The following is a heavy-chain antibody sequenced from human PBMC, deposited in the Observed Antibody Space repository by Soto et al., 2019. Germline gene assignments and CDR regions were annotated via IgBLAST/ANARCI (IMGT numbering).Heavy chain of an antibody. CDR3: SRWRDGYNLFCGMDV. J-gene: IGHJ6*01. D-gene: IGHD5-12*01. CDR2: IDPSDSYT. V-gene: IGHV5-10-1*01. Sequence: SMKVSWKGAGDSFTSYWISWVRQMPGKGLEWMGRIDPSDSYTNYSPSFQGHVTISADKSISTAYLQWSSLKASDTAMYYCSRWRDGYNLFCGMDVGDQGTLLTVSS. CDR1: GDSFTSYW.